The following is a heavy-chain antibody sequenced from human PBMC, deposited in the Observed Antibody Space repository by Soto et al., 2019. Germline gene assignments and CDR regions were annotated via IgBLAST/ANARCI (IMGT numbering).Heavy chain of an antibody. D-gene: IGHD5-12*01. V-gene: IGHV3-23*01. CDR2: ISGSGGST. CDR1: GFTFSSYA. CDR3: AKLGDIVATISNGMDV. J-gene: IGHJ6*02. Sequence: EVQLLESGGGLVQPGGSLRLSCAASGFTFSSYAMSWVRQAPGKGLEWVSAISGSGGSTYYADSVKGRFTISRDNSKNTLYLQMNSLRAEATAVYYCAKLGDIVATISNGMDVWGQGTTVTVSS.